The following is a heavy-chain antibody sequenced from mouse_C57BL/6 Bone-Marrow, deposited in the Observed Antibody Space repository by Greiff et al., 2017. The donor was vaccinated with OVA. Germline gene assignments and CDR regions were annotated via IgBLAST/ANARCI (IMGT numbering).Heavy chain of an antibody. CDR2: IYPGDGDT. Sequence: VQLQQSGPELVKPGASVKISCKASGYAFSSSWMNWVKQRPGKGLEWIGRIYPGDGDTNYNGKFKGKATLTADKSSSTAYMQLSSLTSEDSAVYFCARYDYDGDWYFDVWGAVTTVTVSS. V-gene: IGHV1-82*01. J-gene: IGHJ1*01. D-gene: IGHD2-4*01. CDR1: GYAFSSSW. CDR3: ARYDYDGDWYFDV.